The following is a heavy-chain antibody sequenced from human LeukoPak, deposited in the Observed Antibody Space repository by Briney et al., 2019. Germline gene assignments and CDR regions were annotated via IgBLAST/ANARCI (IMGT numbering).Heavy chain of an antibody. D-gene: IGHD5-12*01. Sequence: GGSLRLSCAASGFTFSSYAMHWVRQAPGKGLEWVAVISYDGSNKYYADSVKGRFTISRDNSKNTLYLQMNSLRAEDTAVYYCARHRRGYSGHGYLGYYYYTDVWGKGTTVTISS. CDR2: ISYDGSNK. V-gene: IGHV3-30*04. CDR1: GFTFSSYA. CDR3: ARHRRGYSGHGYLGYYYYTDV. J-gene: IGHJ6*03.